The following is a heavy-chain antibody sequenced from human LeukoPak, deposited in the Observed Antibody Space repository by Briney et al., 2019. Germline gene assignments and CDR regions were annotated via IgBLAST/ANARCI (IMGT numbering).Heavy chain of an antibody. V-gene: IGHV3-30*17. CDR3: GPTFDY. CDR2: ISHDGTNE. J-gene: IGHJ4*02. CDR1: GFTFSTYV. Sequence: PGKSLRLSCAASGFTFSTYVMHWVRQAPGKGLEWVAGISHDGTNEYYADSVKGRFTISRDNAKNTLYLQMNSLRPEDTAVFYCGPTFDYWGQGTLVTVSS.